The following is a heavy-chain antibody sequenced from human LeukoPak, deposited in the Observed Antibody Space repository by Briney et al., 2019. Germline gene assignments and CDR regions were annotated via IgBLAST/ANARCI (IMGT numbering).Heavy chain of an antibody. Sequence: PGGSLRLSCAASGFTVSSNYMSWVRQAPGKGLEWVSVIYSGGSTYYADSVKGRFTISRDNSKNTLFLQMNNLRSEDTALYYCVSPTADYPFLYYFDSWGQGTLVTVSS. CDR1: GFTVSSNY. V-gene: IGHV3-66*01. J-gene: IGHJ4*02. D-gene: IGHD5-12*01. CDR2: IYSGGST. CDR3: VSPTADYPFLYYFDS.